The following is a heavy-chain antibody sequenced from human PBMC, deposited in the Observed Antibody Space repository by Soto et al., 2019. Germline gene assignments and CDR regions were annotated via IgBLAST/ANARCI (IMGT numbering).Heavy chain of an antibody. J-gene: IGHJ1*01. CDR1: GFTFSSYG. D-gene: IGHD2-21*01. V-gene: IGHV3-30*03. Sequence: GGSLRLSCAASGFTFSSYGMHWVRQAPGKGLEWVAVISYDGSNKYYADSVKGRFTISRDNSKNTLYLQMNSLRAEDTAVYYRAILLWWPGARPEYFHYPARRTLVT. CDR2: ISYDGSNK. CDR3: AILLWWPGARPEYFHY.